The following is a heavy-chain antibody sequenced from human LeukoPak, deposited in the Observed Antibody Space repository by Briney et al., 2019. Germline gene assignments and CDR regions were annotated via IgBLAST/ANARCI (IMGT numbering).Heavy chain of an antibody. Sequence: SETLSLTCTVSGGSINFYYWSWIRQPPGKGLEWIEYIYYSGNTDYNPSLNSRITISLDTSKNQFSLKLTSVTAADTAVYYCARGGSSWDRGYYFDYWGQGALVTVSS. J-gene: IGHJ4*02. D-gene: IGHD6-13*01. CDR1: GGSINFYY. CDR3: ARGGSSWDRGYYFDY. V-gene: IGHV4-59*01. CDR2: IYYSGNT.